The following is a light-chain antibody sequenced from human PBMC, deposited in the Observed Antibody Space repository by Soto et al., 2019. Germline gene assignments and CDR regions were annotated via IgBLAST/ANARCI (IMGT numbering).Light chain of an antibody. J-gene: IGKJ3*01. V-gene: IGKV3-15*01. Sequence: EVVMTQSPATLSVSPGERATLSCRASQSVNDKVAWFQQKPGQAPRLLIIGASTTATGVPARFSGSGSGREFTLTISSLQSEDSAVYYCQQYNNWPPGATFGPGTKVEIK. CDR3: QQYNNWPPGAT. CDR1: QSVNDK. CDR2: GAS.